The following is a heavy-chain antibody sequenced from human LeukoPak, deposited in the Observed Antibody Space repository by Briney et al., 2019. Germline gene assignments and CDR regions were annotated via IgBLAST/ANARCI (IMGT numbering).Heavy chain of an antibody. D-gene: IGHD1-1*01. CDR1: GFTFSNYA. V-gene: IGHV3-23*01. CDR2: ISGSGGST. Sequence: GGSLRLSCAAAGFTFSNYAMTWVRQAPGRGLEWVSSISGSGGSTYYADSVKGRFTISRDNSKNTLYLQMYSLRAEDAAVYYCAKVEGASKACVYWGEGALVTVSS. J-gene: IGHJ4*02. CDR3: AKVEGASKACVY.